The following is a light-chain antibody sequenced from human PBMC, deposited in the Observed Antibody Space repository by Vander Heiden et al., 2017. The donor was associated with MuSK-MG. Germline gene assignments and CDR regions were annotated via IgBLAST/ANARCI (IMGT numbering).Light chain of an antibody. CDR3: CSYAGSGTVV. Sequence: QSALTQPASVSGSPGQSITMSCTGTSTDIGNYDLVSWYQQLPGKAPKLIVYDATKRPSGVSNRFSGSKSGNTASLTISGLQAEDEAHYYCCSYAGSGTVVFGGGTKLTVL. CDR1: STDIGNYDL. V-gene: IGLV2-23*01. CDR2: DAT. J-gene: IGLJ3*02.